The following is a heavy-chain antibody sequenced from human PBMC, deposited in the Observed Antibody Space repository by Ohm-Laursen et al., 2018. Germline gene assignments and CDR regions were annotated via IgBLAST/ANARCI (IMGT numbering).Heavy chain of an antibody. D-gene: IGHD5-18*01. CDR1: GGSFSGYY. J-gene: IGHJ4*02. CDR3: ARGPSSLYMDTAMVISY. CDR2: INHSGST. Sequence: SETLSLTCAVYGGSFSGYYWSWIRQPPGKGLEWIGEINHSGSTNYNPSLKSRVTISVDTSKNQFSLKLSSVTAADTAVYYCARGPSSLYMDTAMVISYWGQGTLVTVSS. V-gene: IGHV4-34*01.